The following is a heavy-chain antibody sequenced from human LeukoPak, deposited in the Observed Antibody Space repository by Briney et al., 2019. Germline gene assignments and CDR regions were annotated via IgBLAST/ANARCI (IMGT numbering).Heavy chain of an antibody. CDR2: INPKNGGT. V-gene: IGHV1-2*02. J-gene: IGHJ5*02. CDR1: GYTFTDYY. CDR3: ARGYEYGWFDP. Sequence: VASVKVSCKASGYTFTDYYLHWVRQAPGQGLEWMGWINPKNGGTNYAQKFLGRVTMTRDTSITTANMELSRLRSDDMAVYYCARGYEYGWFDPWGQGTLVTVSS. D-gene: IGHD3-16*01.